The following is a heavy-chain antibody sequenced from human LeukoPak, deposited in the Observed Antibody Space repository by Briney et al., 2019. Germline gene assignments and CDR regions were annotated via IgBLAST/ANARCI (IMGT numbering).Heavy chain of an antibody. J-gene: IGHJ4*02. CDR2: ISYDGSNK. D-gene: IGHD4-23*01. V-gene: IGHV3-30-3*02. Sequence: GGSLRLSCAASGFTFSSYAMHWVRQAPGKGLEWVAVISYDGSNKYYADSVKGRFTISRDNSKNTLYLQMNSLRAEDSAVYYCAKNTKPTLVTPDFWGQGTLVTVSS. CDR3: AKNTKPTLVTPDF. CDR1: GFTFSSYA.